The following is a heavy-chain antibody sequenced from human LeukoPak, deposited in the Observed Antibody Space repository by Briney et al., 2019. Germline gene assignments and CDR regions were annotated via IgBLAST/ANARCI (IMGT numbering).Heavy chain of an antibody. CDR2: ISSSSSSI. CDR3: ARGDKSSGWYFLDY. J-gene: IGHJ4*02. CDR1: GFIFSGYS. V-gene: IGHV3-21*01. Sequence: GGSLRPSCAASGFIFSGYSMNWVRQAPGKGLEWVSSISSSSSSIYYADSVKGRFTISRDNTKKSLYLQMNSLRAEDTAVYYCARGDKSSGWYFLDYWGRGTLVTVSS. D-gene: IGHD6-19*01.